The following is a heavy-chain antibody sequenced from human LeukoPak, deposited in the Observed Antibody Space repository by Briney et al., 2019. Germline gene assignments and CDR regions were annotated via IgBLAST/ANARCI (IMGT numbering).Heavy chain of an antibody. V-gene: IGHV3-21*01. D-gene: IGHD6-13*01. CDR1: GFTFSSYS. CDR3: ARDGYEGGSSWLHYYYYGTDV. CDR2: ISSSSYI. J-gene: IGHJ6*02. Sequence: GGSLRLSCAASGFTFSSYSMNWVRQAPGKGLEWVSSISSSSYIYYADSVKGRFTISRDNAKNTLYLQMNSLRAEDTAVYYCARDGYEGGSSWLHYYYYGTDVWGQGTTVTVSS.